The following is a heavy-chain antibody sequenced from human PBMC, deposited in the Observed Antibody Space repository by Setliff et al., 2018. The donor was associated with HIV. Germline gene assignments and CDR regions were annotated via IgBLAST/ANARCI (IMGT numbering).Heavy chain of an antibody. CDR1: VFTFSIYD. J-gene: IGHJ4*02. V-gene: IGHV3-23*01. Sequence: GGSLRLSCAASVFTFSIYDMSWVRQTPGKGLEWVSAISGSGGSTYYADSVKGRFTISRDNAKNTLYLQMNSLRVEDTAVYYCARYSYNGSPTYDYWGQGTMVAVSS. CDR2: ISGSGGST. D-gene: IGHD1-20*01. CDR3: ARYSYNGSPTYDY.